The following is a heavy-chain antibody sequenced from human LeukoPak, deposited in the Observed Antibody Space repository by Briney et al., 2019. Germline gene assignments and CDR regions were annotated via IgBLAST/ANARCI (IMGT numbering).Heavy chain of an antibody. CDR2: ISGSGGST. CDR3: ARDLSLGDYRDH. J-gene: IGHJ4*02. CDR1: GFTFSSYA. D-gene: IGHD4-17*01. Sequence: PGGSLRLSCAASGFTFSSYAMSWVRQAPGKGLEWVSAISGSGGSTYYADSVKGRFTISRDNAKNSLYLQMNSLRAEDTAVYYCARDLSLGDYRDHWGQGTLVTVSS. V-gene: IGHV3-23*01.